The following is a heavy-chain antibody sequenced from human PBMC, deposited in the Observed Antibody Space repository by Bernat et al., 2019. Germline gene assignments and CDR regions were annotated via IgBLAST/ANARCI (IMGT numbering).Heavy chain of an antibody. CDR3: ARDRGSSWLGGMDV. J-gene: IGHJ6*02. D-gene: IGHD6-13*01. CDR2: IYSGGST. CDR1: GFTVSSNY. V-gene: IGHV3-66*01. Sequence: EVQLVESGGGLVQPGGSLRLSCAASGFTVSSNYMSWVRQAPGKGLEWVSVIYSGGSTYYADSVKGRFTISRDNSKNTLYLQMNSLRAEDTAVYYCARDRGSSWLGGMDVWGQGTTVTVSS.